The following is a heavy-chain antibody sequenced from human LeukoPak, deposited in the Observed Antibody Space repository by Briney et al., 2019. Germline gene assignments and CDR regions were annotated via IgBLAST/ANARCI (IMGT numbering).Heavy chain of an antibody. CDR1: GYSFISHW. D-gene: IGHD6-13*01. CDR3: ARLRGSSWNDAFDI. Sequence: GESLKISCKVSGYSFISHWIGWVRQMPGKGLEWMGIIHPGDSDTRYSPSFQGQVTISADKSISTAYLQWSSLKASDTAMYYCARLRGSSWNDAFDIWGQGTMVTVSS. CDR2: IHPGDSDT. V-gene: IGHV5-51*01. J-gene: IGHJ3*02.